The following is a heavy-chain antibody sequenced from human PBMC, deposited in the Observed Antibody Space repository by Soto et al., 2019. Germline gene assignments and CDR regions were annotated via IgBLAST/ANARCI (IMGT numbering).Heavy chain of an antibody. CDR3: TRATFDV. CDR1: GFSFSTYA. Sequence: PGGSLRLSCAVSGFSFSTYAMHWVRQAPGKGLEWLAIIWFDGVKEYYAESVRGRFTISIDNSKSTVFLQMDTVGAEDSALYYCTRATFDVWGQGPTVTVSS. V-gene: IGHV3-33*01. CDR2: IWFDGVKE. J-gene: IGHJ6*02.